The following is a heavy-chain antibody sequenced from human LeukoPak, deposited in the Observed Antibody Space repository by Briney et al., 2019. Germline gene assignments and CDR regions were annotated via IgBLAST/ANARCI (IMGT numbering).Heavy chain of an antibody. J-gene: IGHJ3*02. D-gene: IGHD6-6*01. CDR2: ISAYNGNT. V-gene: IGHV1-18*01. CDR1: GYTFTSYG. Sequence: ASVKVSCKASGYTFTSYGISWVRQAPGQGLEWMGWISAYNGNTNYAQKLQGRVTMTTDTSTSTAYMELRSLRSDDTAVYYCASPSIEYSSSSVADAFDIWGQGTMVTVSS. CDR3: ASPSIEYSSSSVADAFDI.